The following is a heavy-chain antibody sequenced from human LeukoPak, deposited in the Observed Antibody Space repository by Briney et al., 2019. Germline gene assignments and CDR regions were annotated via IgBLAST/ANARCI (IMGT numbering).Heavy chain of an antibody. CDR2: ISSSSSYT. Sequence: PGGSLRLSCAASGFTFSDYYMTWIRQAPGKGLGWVSYISSSSSYTNYADSVKGRFTISRDNAKNSLYLQMNSLRAEDTAVYYCARLVPAASYYFDYWGQGTLVTVSS. V-gene: IGHV3-11*03. CDR1: GFTFSDYY. D-gene: IGHD2-2*01. J-gene: IGHJ4*02. CDR3: ARLVPAASYYFDY.